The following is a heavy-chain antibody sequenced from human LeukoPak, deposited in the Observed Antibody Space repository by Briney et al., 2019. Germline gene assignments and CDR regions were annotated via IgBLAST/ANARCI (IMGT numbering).Heavy chain of an antibody. CDR3: TTVAVTMVRGVIIITRSFDY. V-gene: IGHV3-15*01. D-gene: IGHD3-10*01. CDR2: IKSKSDGGTA. CDR1: GFTFSTSA. J-gene: IGHJ4*02. Sequence: GGSLRLSCAASGFTFSTSAMSWVRQAPGKGLEWVGRIKSKSDGGTADYAAPVKGRFTISRDDSKNTLYVQMNSLKTEDTAVYYCTTVAVTMVRGVIIITRSFDYWGQGTLVTVSS.